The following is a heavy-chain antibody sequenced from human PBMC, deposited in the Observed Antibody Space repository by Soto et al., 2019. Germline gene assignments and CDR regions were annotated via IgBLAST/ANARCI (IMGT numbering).Heavy chain of an antibody. V-gene: IGHV3-30-3*01. CDR3: AGTGYSSGWYRP. CDR1: GFTFSSYA. J-gene: IGHJ5*02. Sequence: QVQLVESGGGVVQPGRSLRLSCAASGFTFSSYAMHWVRQAPGKGLEWVAVISYDGSNKYYADSVKGRFTISRDNSKNTLYLQMNSLRAEDTAVYYCAGTGYSSGWYRPWGQGTLVTVSS. D-gene: IGHD6-19*01. CDR2: ISYDGSNK.